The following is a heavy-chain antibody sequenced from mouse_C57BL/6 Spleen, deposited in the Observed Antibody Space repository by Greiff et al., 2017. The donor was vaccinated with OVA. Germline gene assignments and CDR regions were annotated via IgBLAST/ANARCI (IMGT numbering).Heavy chain of an antibody. CDR2: ISYSGST. CDR1: GYSITSDY. J-gene: IGHJ4*01. D-gene: IGHD2-4*01. V-gene: IGHV3-8*01. Sequence: VQLKESGPGLAKPSQTLSLTCSVTGYSITSDYWNWIRKFPGNKLEYMGYISYSGSTYYNPSLKSRLSITRDTSKNQYYLQLNSVTTEDTATYYCARSYYDYGYAMDYWGQGTSVTVSS. CDR3: ARSYYDYGYAMDY.